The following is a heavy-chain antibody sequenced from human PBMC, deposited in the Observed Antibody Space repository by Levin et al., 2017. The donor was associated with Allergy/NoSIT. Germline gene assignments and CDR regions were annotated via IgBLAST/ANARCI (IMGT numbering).Heavy chain of an antibody. CDR2: IYSGGST. V-gene: IGHV3-66*01. D-gene: IGHD2-2*01. CDR3: ARNDIVVVPAAIGWFDP. J-gene: IGHJ5*02. Sequence: SCAASGFTVSSNYMSWVRQAPGKGLEWVSVIYSGGSTYYADSVKGRFTISRDNSKNTLYLQMNSLRAEDTAVYYCARNDIVVVPAAIGWFDPWGQGTLVTVSS. CDR1: GFTVSSNY.